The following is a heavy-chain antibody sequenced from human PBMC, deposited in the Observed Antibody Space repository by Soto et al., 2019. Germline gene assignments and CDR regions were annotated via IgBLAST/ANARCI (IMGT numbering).Heavy chain of an antibody. D-gene: IGHD1-1*01. V-gene: IGHV4-4*07. CDR3: ARGGMVIIPTATAFDY. Sequence: PSETLSLTCSVSGGSISAYYWSWIRQPAGKGLEWIGRIYASGSTNYNPSLKSRVTMSAATSKNQFSLKLTSVTAADTATYYCARGGMVIIPTATAFDYWGQGTLVTVSS. J-gene: IGHJ4*02. CDR1: GGSISAYY. CDR2: IYASGST.